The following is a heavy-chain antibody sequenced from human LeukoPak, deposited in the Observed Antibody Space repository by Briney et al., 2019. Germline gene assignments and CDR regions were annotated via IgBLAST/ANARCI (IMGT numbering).Heavy chain of an antibody. CDR2: ISAYNGNT. J-gene: IGHJ4*02. Sequence: ASVKVSCKASGYTFTSYGISWVRRAPGQGLEWMGWISAYNGNTNYAQKLQGRVTMTTDTSTSTAYMELRSLRSDDTAVYYCAGMSHGGSFDYWGRGTLVTVSS. CDR3: AGMSHGGSFDY. D-gene: IGHD3-16*01. CDR1: GYTFTSYG. V-gene: IGHV1-18*01.